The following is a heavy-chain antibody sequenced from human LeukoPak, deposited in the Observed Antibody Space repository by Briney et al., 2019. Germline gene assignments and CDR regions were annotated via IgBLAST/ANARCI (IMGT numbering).Heavy chain of an antibody. CDR2: ISNDGSRK. CDR1: GFTFISYA. D-gene: IGHD3-3*01. Sequence: GGSLRLSCAASGFTFISYAMHWVRQAPGKGLEWVAIISNDGSRKYYAHSVEGRFTISRDNSKNTLYLQMDSLRAEDTAVYYCARDRAWNYFDYWGQGTLVTVSS. J-gene: IGHJ4*02. V-gene: IGHV3-30*04. CDR3: ARDRAWNYFDY.